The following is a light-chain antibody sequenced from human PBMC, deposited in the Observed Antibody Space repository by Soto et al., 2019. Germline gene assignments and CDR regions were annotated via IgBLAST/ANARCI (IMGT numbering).Light chain of an antibody. V-gene: IGLV1-44*01. CDR3: AAWDDSLNGLYV. J-gene: IGLJ1*01. CDR1: SSNIGSNT. Sequence: QSVLTQPRSASGTPGQRVTISCSGSSSNIGSNTVNWYQQLPGTAPKLLIYSNNQRPSGVPDRFSGSKSGTSASLAISGLQSEDEADYYCAAWDDSLNGLYVFGTGTKVTVL. CDR2: SNN.